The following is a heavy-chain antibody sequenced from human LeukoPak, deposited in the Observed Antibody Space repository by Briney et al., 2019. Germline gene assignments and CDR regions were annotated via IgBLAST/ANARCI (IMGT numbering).Heavy chain of an antibody. J-gene: IGHJ4*02. CDR1: GGSISNYY. Sequence: SETPSLTCTVSGGSISNYYWSWIRQPPGKGLEWIGYIYYSGSTNYNPSLKSRVTISVDTSKNQFSLKLSSVTAADTAVYYCARRPHYYGSGSYYNYYFDYWGQGTLVTVSS. V-gene: IGHV4-59*12. CDR3: ARRPHYYGSGSYYNYYFDY. CDR2: IYYSGST. D-gene: IGHD3-10*01.